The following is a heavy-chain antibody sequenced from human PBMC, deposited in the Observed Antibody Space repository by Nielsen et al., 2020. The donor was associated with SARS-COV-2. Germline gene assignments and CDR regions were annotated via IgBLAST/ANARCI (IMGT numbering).Heavy chain of an antibody. CDR1: GFTVSSNY. CDR3: ARDRIAVAGGGY. Sequence: GESLKISCAASGFTVSSNYMSWVRQAPGKGLEWVSVIYSGGSTYYADSVKGRFTISRDNSKNTLYLQMNSLRAEDTAVYYCARDRIAVAGGGYWGQGTLVTVSP. V-gene: IGHV3-66*01. CDR2: IYSGGST. D-gene: IGHD6-19*01. J-gene: IGHJ4*02.